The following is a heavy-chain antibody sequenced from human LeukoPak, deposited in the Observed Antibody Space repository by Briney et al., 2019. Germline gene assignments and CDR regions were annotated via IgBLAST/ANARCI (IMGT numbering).Heavy chain of an antibody. V-gene: IGHV1-2*02. CDR2: INPNSGGT. Sequence: GASVKVSCKASGYTFTGYYMRWVRQAPGQGLEWMGWINPNSGGTNYAQKFQGRVTMTRDTSISTAYMELSRLRSDDTAVYYCARGSGYCSSTSCKYGMDVWGQGTTVTVSS. J-gene: IGHJ6*02. CDR1: GYTFTGYY. CDR3: ARGSGYCSSTSCKYGMDV. D-gene: IGHD2-2*01.